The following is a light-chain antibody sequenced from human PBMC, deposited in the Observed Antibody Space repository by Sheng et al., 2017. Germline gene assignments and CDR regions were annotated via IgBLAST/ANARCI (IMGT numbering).Light chain of an antibody. J-gene: IGKJ4*01. V-gene: IGKV3-15*01. CDR3: QQYDKWPLP. CDR1: QSVSSD. CDR2: GAS. Sequence: EVVMTQSPATLSMSPGERATLSCRASQSVSSDLAWYQQKPGQAPRLLIYGASTKATGIPARFSGSGSGTQFTLTISSLQSEDSAVYYCQQYDKWPLPFGGGTKVEIK.